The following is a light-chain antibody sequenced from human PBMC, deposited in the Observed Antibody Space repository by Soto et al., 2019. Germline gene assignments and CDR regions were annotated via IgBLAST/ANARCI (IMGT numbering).Light chain of an antibody. J-gene: IGKJ5*01. CDR2: AAS. CDR3: QKSYSTPIN. V-gene: IGKV1-39*01. CDR1: QGISSY. Sequence: IQLTPSQPSLSASVLYIVNITCRASQGISSYLAWYQQEPGKAPKPLIYAASTLQSGVPSRFSGSGSGTDFTLTISSLQPEDFATYYCQKSYSTPINFGQGTRLEIK.